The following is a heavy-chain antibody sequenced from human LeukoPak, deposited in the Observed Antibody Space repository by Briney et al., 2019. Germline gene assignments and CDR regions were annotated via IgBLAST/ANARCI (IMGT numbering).Heavy chain of an antibody. D-gene: IGHD1-26*01. CDR3: ARDGGIVGAANPYFDY. Sequence: SETLSLTCTVSGYSISSGYYWGWIRPPPGKGLEWIGIMYQSGSTYYNPSLKSRVTISVDTSNNHFSLKLSSVTASDTALYHCARDGGIVGAANPYFDYWGQETLVTVSS. V-gene: IGHV4-38-2*02. CDR2: MYQSGST. CDR1: GYSISSGYY. J-gene: IGHJ4*02.